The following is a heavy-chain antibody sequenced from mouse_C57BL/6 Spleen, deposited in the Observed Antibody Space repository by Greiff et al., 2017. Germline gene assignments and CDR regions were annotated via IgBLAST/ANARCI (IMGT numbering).Heavy chain of an antibody. CDR1: GYTFTDYY. D-gene: IGHD2-4*01. CDR3: ARGEGLRRGAWFAY. CDR2: INPNNGGT. V-gene: IGHV1-26*01. J-gene: IGHJ3*01. Sequence: VQLQQSGPELVKPGASVKISCKASGYTFTDYYMNWVKQSHGKSLEWIGDINPNNGGTSYNQKFKGKATLTVDKSSSTAYMELRSLTSADSAVYYCARGEGLRRGAWFAYWGQGTLVTVSA.